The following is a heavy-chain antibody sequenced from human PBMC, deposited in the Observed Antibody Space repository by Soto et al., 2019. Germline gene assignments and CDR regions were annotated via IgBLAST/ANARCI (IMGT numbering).Heavy chain of an antibody. V-gene: IGHV4-34*01. CDR2: SNHVGNT. Sequence: QVQLQQWGAGLLKPSETLSLTCAVYGGSFSGYYWSWIRQPPGKGLEWIGESNHVGNTNYNPSLKSRVTMSVDPSKIPFSLRLSSVTAADTAVYYCARVLIAGVTTDWGQGTLVLVSS. CDR3: ARVLIAGVTTD. CDR1: GGSFSGYY. D-gene: IGHD5-18*01. J-gene: IGHJ4*02.